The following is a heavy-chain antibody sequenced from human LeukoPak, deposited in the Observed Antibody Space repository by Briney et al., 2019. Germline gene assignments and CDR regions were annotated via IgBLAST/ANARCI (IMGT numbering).Heavy chain of an antibody. CDR1: GGSITSDDFY. CDR2: IYTSGST. CDR3: ARDTDILTGYFPTSHNWFDP. J-gene: IGHJ5*02. V-gene: IGHV4-61*02. D-gene: IGHD3-9*01. Sequence: SETLSLTCTVSGGSITSDDFYWSWIRRPAGKPLEWIGRIYTSGSTNYNPSLKSRVTMSVDTSKNQFSLKLSSVTAADTAVYYCARDTDILTGYFPTSHNWFDPWGQGTLVTVSS.